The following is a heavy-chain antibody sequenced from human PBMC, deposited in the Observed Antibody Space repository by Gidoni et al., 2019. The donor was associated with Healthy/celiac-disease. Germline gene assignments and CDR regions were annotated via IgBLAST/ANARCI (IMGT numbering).Heavy chain of an antibody. V-gene: IGHV1-2*02. CDR3: ARAPYYDFWSGYYTQ. CDR2: LNPNRGCT. CDR1: GYTFTGYY. D-gene: IGHD3-3*01. J-gene: IGHJ4*02. Sequence: QVQLVQSGAEVKKPGASVKVSCKASGYTFTGYYMNWVRQAPGQGLEWMGWLNPNRGCTNSAQKFQGRVTMTSDTSISTAYLELSRLRSDDTAVYYCARAPYYDFWSGYYTQWGQGTLVTVSS.